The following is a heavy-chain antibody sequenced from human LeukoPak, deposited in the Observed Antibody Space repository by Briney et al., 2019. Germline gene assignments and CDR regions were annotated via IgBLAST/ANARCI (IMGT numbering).Heavy chain of an antibody. Sequence: SGGSLRLSCAASGFTFSDYYMSWIRQAPGKGLEWVSYISSSGSTIYYADSVKGRFTISRDNAENSLYLQMNSLRAEDTAVYYCARDQTFRGNDAFDIWGQGTMVTVSS. CDR3: ARDQTFRGNDAFDI. J-gene: IGHJ3*02. D-gene: IGHD3-16*01. CDR1: GFTFSDYY. CDR2: ISSSGSTI. V-gene: IGHV3-11*01.